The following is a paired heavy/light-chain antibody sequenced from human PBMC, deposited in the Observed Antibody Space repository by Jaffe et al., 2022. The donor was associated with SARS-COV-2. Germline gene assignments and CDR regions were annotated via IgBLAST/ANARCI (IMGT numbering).Heavy chain of an antibody. D-gene: IGHD1-26*01. CDR2: TGRNIGDT. CDR3: ARYWPTFLPDE. CDR1: GFSFSNYG. Sequence: QVQLVQSGTEVKKPGASVKISCKTSGFSFSNYGVGWVRQAPGQGLEWMGWTGRNIGDTTYAQSLQGRVTMTADTSTGTAYMELRSLRSDDTAVYYCARYWPTFLPDEWGQGTLIVVSS. J-gene: IGHJ4*02. V-gene: IGHV1-18*01.
Light chain of an antibody. CDR2: EDN. CDR3: SSYAHSSPFWV. CDR1: SSDVGSYNR. V-gene: IGLV2-23*01. Sequence: QSPLTQPASVSGSPGQSITISCAGTSSDVGSYNRVSWYQQNPGKAPKLIIYEDNKRPSGVSNRFSGSKSGNTASLTISGLQAADESDYYCSSYAHSSPFWVFGGGTKVTVL. J-gene: IGLJ3*02.